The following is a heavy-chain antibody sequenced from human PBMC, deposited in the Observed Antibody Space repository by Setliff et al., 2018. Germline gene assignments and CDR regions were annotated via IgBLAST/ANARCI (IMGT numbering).Heavy chain of an antibody. D-gene: IGHD3-3*01. Sequence: PSETLSLTCAVYGGSFSGYYWSWIRQPPGKGLEWIGEINHSGNTNYNPSLKSRVTISVDTSKNQFSLKLSSVTAADTAVYYCARGYLWSGSYNWFDPWGQGTLVTVSS. CDR3: ARGYLWSGSYNWFDP. CDR1: GGSFSGYY. V-gene: IGHV4-34*01. CDR2: INHSGNT. J-gene: IGHJ5*02.